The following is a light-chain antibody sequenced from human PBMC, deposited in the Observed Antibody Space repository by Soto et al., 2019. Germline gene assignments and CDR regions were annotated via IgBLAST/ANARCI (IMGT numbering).Light chain of an antibody. V-gene: IGKV1-5*01. CDR3: QQYNSYSLT. J-gene: IGKJ4*01. CDR1: RGISSW. CDR2: DAS. Sequence: DIQMTQSPSTLSASVGDRVTITCRASRGISSWLAWYQQKPGIAPKLLIYDASNLESGLLSRFSGSGSGTEFALTISSLQPDDFATYYCQQYNSYSLTFRGGTKVDNK.